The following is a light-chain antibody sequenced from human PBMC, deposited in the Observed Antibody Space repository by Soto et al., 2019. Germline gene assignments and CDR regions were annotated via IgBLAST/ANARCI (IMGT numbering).Light chain of an antibody. CDR1: QSISRY. J-gene: IGKJ2*02. CDR3: QQSYDAWWT. CDR2: AAS. V-gene: IGKV1-39*01. Sequence: DLQMSQSPSSLSASVGDRVTITCRASQSISRYFNWYQQKPGKAPKVLIYAASTLQSGVPSRFSGSGSGTDFTLTISGLQPVDFATYYCQQSYDAWWTFGQGTKVEIK.